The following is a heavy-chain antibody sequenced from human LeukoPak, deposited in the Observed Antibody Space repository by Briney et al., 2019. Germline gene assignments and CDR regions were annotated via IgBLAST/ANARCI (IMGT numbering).Heavy chain of an antibody. CDR3: ARGATNWFDP. Sequence: SETLSLTCAVYGGSFSGYYWSWIRQPPGKGLEWIGEINHSGSTNYNPSLKSRVTISVDTSKNQFSLKLSSVTAADTAVYYCARGATNWFDPWGQGTLVTVSS. CDR2: INHSGST. V-gene: IGHV4-34*01. J-gene: IGHJ5*02. CDR1: GGSFSGYY.